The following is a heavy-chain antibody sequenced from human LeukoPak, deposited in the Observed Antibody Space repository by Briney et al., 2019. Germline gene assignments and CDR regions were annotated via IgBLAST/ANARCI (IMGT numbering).Heavy chain of an antibody. CDR1: GFTFDDYV. CDR3: AKDRGYSSSSFDY. CDR2: ISWNSGSI. Sequence: GRSLRLSCAASGFTFDDYVMHWVRQAPGKGLEWVSGISWNSGSIGYADSVKGRFTISRDNAKNSLYLQMNSLRAEDTALYYCAKDRGYSSSSFDYWGQGTLVTVSS. D-gene: IGHD6-13*01. J-gene: IGHJ4*02. V-gene: IGHV3-9*01.